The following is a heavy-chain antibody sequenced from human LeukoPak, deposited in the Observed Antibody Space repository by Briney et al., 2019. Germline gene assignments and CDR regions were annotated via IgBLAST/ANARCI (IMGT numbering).Heavy chain of an antibody. CDR3: LYYDILTGYYKSFQH. D-gene: IGHD3-9*01. V-gene: IGHV4-34*01. J-gene: IGHJ1*01. Sequence: SETLSLTCAVYGGSFSGYYWSWIRQPPGKGLEWIGEINHSGSTNYNPSLKSRVTISVDTSKDQFSLKLSSVTAADTAVYYCLYYDILTGYYKSFQHWGQGTLVTVSS. CDR1: GGSFSGYY. CDR2: INHSGST.